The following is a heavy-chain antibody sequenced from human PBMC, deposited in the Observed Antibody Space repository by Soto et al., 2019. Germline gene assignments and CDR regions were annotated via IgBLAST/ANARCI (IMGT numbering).Heavy chain of an antibody. D-gene: IGHD3-22*01. CDR2: INHSGGT. CDR1: GGSFSAYY. Sequence: SETLSLTCAVYGGSFSAYYWSWIRQPPGKGLEWIGEINHSGGTSYNPSLKSRVTISVDTSKSQFSLKLTSVTAAERAVYYCARGSVDTVDSSGFHEYWGQGTPVTVSS. V-gene: IGHV4-34*01. J-gene: IGHJ4*02. CDR3: ARGSVDTVDSSGFHEY.